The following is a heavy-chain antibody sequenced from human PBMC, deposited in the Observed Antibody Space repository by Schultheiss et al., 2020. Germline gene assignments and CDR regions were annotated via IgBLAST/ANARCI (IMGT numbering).Heavy chain of an antibody. J-gene: IGHJ4*02. CDR3: ARDLYSGSYYFDY. V-gene: IGHV3-20*04. D-gene: IGHD1-26*01. CDR1: GFTFDDYA. CDR2: INWNGGST. Sequence: GGSLRLSCAASGFTFDDYAMHWVRQAPGKGLEWVSGINWNGGSTGYADSVKGRFTISRDNAKNSLYLQMNSLRAEDTAVYYCARDLYSGSYYFDYWGQGTLVTVAS.